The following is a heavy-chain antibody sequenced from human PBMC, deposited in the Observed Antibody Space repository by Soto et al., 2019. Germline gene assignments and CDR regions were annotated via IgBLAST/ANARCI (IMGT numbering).Heavy chain of an antibody. CDR3: ARGAFYGDHTVEGYFAS. D-gene: IGHD4-17*01. J-gene: IGHJ4*02. Sequence: EVQLVESGGGLVQPGGSLRLSCAASGFSFSSYSMNWVRQAPGKGLEWLSLNSSDLTTKFYADSVKGRFTIPRDSAKKYADGRIIGREAEAKAVYYGARGAFYGDHTVEGYFASWGQATLVTVSS. CDR1: GFSFSSYS. V-gene: IGHV3-48*01. CDR2: NSSDLTTK.